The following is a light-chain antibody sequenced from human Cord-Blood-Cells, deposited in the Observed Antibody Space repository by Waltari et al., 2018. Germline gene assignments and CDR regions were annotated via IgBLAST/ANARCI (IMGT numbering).Light chain of an antibody. CDR2: CAS. CDR3: QQYGSSLYT. V-gene: IGKV3-20*01. Sequence: EIVLTQSPGTLSLSAGERATFSCRSSQSVSSSYLAWYQQKPGQAPRLLIYCASTRATGIPDRFSGSGSGTDFTLTISRLEPEDVAVYYCQQYGSSLYTFGQGTKLEIK. J-gene: IGKJ2*01. CDR1: QSVSSSY.